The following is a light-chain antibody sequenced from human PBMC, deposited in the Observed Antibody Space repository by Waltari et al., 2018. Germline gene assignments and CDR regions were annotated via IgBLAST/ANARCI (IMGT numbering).Light chain of an antibody. CDR1: DIGSKR. Sequence: SYVLPQPPSLSVAPGRTATISCVGNDIGSKRVHWYQQKPGQAPVLVIYYNSDWPAGIPVRFSGSNSGNTATLTIIRVEAGDEADYFCQVWDSYSDHMVFGGGTQLTVL. CDR2: YNS. J-gene: IGLJ3*02. V-gene: IGLV3-21*04. CDR3: QVWDSYSDHMV.